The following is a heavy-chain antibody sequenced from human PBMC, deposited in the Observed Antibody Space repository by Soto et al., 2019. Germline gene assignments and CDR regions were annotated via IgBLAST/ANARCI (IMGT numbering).Heavy chain of an antibody. CDR1: GGSISSGDYY. CDR3: ARSPVENWNYAGSFDY. CDR2: IYYSGST. J-gene: IGHJ4*02. Sequence: QVQLQESGPGLVKPSQTLSLTCTVSGGSISSGDYYWSWIRQPPGKGLEWIGYIYYSGSTYYNPSLKSRVTISXXTXKXXFSLKLSSVTAADTAVYYCARSPVENWNYAGSFDYWGQGTLVTVSS. D-gene: IGHD1-7*01. V-gene: IGHV4-30-4*01.